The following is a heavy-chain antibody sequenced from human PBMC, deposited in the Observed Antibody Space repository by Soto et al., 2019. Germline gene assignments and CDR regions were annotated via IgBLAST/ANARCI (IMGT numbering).Heavy chain of an antibody. CDR1: GFTFTNYA. CDR2: IRGSAGRT. Sequence: RLSCAASGFTFTNYAMNWVRQAPGKGLEWVSTIRGSAGRTYYADSVMGRFTISRDTSQNTLYLQMNSLRAEDTALYYCVKDRNTVTTDFYGMDVWGQGTAVTVSS. CDR3: VKDRNTVTTDFYGMDV. V-gene: IGHV3-23*01. D-gene: IGHD4-17*01. J-gene: IGHJ6*02.